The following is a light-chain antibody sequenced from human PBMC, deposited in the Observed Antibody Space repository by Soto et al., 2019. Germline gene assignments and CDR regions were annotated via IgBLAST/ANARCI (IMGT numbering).Light chain of an antibody. J-gene: IGKJ1*01. CDR2: GAS. CDR1: QSVSANY. V-gene: IGKV3-20*01. CDR3: QQYGTSPRT. Sequence: EIVLTQSPDTLSLSPGQRATLSCRASQSVSANYVAWYQQKPGQAPRLLIDGASSRATGIPDRFSGSGSGTDFTLTISRLEPEDFAVYYCQQYGTSPRTFGRGTKVEFK.